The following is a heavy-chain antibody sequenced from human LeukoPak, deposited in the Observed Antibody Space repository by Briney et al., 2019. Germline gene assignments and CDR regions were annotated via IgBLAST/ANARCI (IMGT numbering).Heavy chain of an antibody. CDR2: IYYDGSNI. J-gene: IGHJ4*02. V-gene: IGHV3-33*01. CDR3: ARDWKTNSFDY. CDR1: EFTFTTYG. Sequence: PGRSLTLSCAASEFTFTTYGMHWVRQAPGKGLEWVAFIYYDGSNIYYADYVKGRFTISRDISKNTLYLQMDSLRAEDTAIYYCARDWKTNSFDYWGQGTLVTVSS. D-gene: IGHD1-1*01.